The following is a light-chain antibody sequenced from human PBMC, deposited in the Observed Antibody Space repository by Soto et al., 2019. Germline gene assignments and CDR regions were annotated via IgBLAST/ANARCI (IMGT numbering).Light chain of an antibody. CDR1: QSISSY. CDR3: QQSYSTPLT. V-gene: IGKV1-39*01. Sequence: DIQMTQSPSSLSASVGYRFTITCRASQSISSYLNWYQQKPGKAPKLLIYAASSLQSGVPSRFGGSGSGTDFTLTISSLQPEDFATYYCQQSYSTPLTFGGGTTVDIK. CDR2: AAS. J-gene: IGKJ4*01.